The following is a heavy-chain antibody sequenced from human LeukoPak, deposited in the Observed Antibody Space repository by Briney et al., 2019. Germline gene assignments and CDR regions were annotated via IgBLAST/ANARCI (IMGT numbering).Heavy chain of an antibody. V-gene: IGHV4-61*02. CDR3: ARIGWDCSSTSCSHEYYFDY. Sequence: PSQTLSLTCTVSGGSISSGSYYWSWIRQPAGKGLEWIGRIYTSGSTNYNPSLKSRVTISVDTSKNQFSLKLSSVTAADTAVYYCARIGWDCSSTSCSHEYYFDYWGQGTLVTVSS. CDR1: GGSISSGSYY. D-gene: IGHD2-2*01. CDR2: IYTSGST. J-gene: IGHJ4*02.